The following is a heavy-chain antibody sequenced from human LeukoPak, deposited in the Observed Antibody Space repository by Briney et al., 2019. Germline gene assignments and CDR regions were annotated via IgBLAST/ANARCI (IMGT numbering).Heavy chain of an antibody. J-gene: IGHJ4*02. D-gene: IGHD5-12*01. CDR2: TF. Sequence: TFEYAASVKGRFTISRDDSKSSLYLQMNSLKTEDTAVYYCARRYSGFDSLDYWGQGTLVTVSS. V-gene: IGHV3-72*01. CDR3: ARRYSGFDSLDY.